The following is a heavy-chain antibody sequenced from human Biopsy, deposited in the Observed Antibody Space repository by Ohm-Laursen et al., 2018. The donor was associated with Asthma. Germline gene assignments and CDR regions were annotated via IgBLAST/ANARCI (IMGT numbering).Heavy chain of an antibody. CDR1: RFTYE. Sequence: SLRLSCTASRFTYEMHWVRQAPGKGLEWVAVISYDGSSIYYADSVKGRFTISRDNSKNTLSLQMNSLTAEDTAVYYCARAVSSSWWAVEYWGQGTLVTVSS. J-gene: IGHJ4*02. D-gene: IGHD6-6*01. CDR2: ISYDGSSI. CDR3: ARAVSSSWWAVEY. V-gene: IGHV3-30-3*01.